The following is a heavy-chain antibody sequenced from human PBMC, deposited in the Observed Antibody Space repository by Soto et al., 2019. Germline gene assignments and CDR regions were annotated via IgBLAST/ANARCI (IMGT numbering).Heavy chain of an antibody. V-gene: IGHV3-30-3*01. CDR3: ARDDEDGSYCDLGY. D-gene: IGHD3-10*01. J-gene: IGHJ4*02. Sequence: GGSLRLSCAASGFTFRSYIMHWVRQAPGKGLEWVAMILHDGNNKYYADSVKGRFTISRDNSKNTLYLQMNSLTTEDTAIYYCARDDEDGSYCDLGYWGQGTLVTVSS. CDR2: ILHDGNNK. CDR1: GFTFRSYI.